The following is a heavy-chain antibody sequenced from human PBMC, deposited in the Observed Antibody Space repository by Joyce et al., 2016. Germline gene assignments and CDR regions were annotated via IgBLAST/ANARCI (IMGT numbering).Heavy chain of an antibody. CDR3: AKDRPYSTYYYFYYMDV. CDR2: ISVMGGST. D-gene: IGHD4-11*01. V-gene: IGHV3-23*01. J-gene: IGHJ6*03. Sequence: EVQLLESGGGLVQPGGSLTLSCAASGFTFNNYGLTWVLQAPGKGLWWVSSISVMGGSTYYADSVRDRFTISRDNSKNTLFLQMTSLTAEDTAVYYCAKDRPYSTYYYFYYMDVWGKGTTVTVSS. CDR1: GFTFNNYG.